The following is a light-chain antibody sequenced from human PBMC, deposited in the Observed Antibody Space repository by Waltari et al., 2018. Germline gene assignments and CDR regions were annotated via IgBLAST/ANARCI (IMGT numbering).Light chain of an antibody. CDR1: GPNIGPGHV. J-gene: IGLJ2*01. CDR2: TNT. V-gene: IGLV1-40*01. CDR3: QSFDTNLSVI. Sequence: QSVLTQPPSVSGAPEQGVTISCTGGGPNIGPGHVVHWYQQFPGTAPKLLIFTNTNRPAGVPDRFSGSRSGASASLAITGLQAEDEGYYYCQSFDTNLSVIFGGGTKLTVL.